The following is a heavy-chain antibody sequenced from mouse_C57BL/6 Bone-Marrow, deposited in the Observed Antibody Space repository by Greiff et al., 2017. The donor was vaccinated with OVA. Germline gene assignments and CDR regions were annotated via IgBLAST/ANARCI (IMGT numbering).Heavy chain of an antibody. Sequence: QVQLQQSGAELARPGASVKLSCKASGYTFTSYWITWVKQRPGQGLEWIGDIYPGSGSTNYNEKFKSKATLTVDTSSSTAYMQLSSLTSEDSAVYYCARKWYFDVWGTGTTVTVSS. CDR2: IYPGSGST. J-gene: IGHJ1*03. V-gene: IGHV1-55*01. CDR3: ARKWYFDV. CDR1: GYTFTSYW.